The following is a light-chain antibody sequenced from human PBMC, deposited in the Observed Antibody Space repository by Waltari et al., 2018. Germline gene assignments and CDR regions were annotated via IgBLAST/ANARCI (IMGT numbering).Light chain of an antibody. V-gene: IGKV1-39*01. CDR1: QNIRTY. J-gene: IGKJ4*01. CDR3: QQTYSDPRT. Sequence: DIQMTQSPPSLSASVGDRVTITCRASQNIRTYLNWYQQTPGKAPRLLIYAAYTLRSGVPARFSASGSGTNFTLTISSLQPEDFVTFYCQQTYSDPRTFGGGTKV. CDR2: AAY.